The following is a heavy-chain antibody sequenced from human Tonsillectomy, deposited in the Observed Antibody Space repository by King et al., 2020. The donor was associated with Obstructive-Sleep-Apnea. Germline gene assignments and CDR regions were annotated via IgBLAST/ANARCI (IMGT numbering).Heavy chain of an antibody. J-gene: IGHJ4*02. CDR2: SYYNGST. D-gene: IGHD5-18*01. V-gene: IGHV4-31*03. CDR3: AGDRYSYGFE. Sequence: VQLQESGPGLVKPSQTLSLTCTVAGGSISSGNYNWNWIRQHPGKGLEWIGYSYYNGSTYYNPSLKSRLTISVDTSKNHFPLKLRSVTAADTAVYYCAGDRYSYGFEWGQGTLVAVPS. CDR1: GGSISSGNYN.